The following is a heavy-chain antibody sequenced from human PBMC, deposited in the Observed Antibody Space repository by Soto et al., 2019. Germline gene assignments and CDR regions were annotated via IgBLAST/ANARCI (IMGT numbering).Heavy chain of an antibody. D-gene: IGHD3-10*01. V-gene: IGHV2-26*01. CDR3: ARIHYYGSGSYYFDY. J-gene: IGHJ4*02. Sequence: QVTLKESGPVLVKPTEPLTLTCTVSGFSLSNARMGVSWIRQPPGKALEWLAHIFSNDEKSYSTSLKSRLTISKDTSKSQVVLTMTNMDPVDTATYYCARIHYYGSGSYYFDYWGQGTLVTVSS. CDR1: GFSLSNARMG. CDR2: IFSNDEK.